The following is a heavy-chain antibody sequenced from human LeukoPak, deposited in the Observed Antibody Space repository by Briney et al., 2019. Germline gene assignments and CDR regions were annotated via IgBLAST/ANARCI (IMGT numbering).Heavy chain of an antibody. J-gene: IGHJ5*02. Sequence: GGSLRLSCAASGFSFSSNWMSWVRQAPGKGLEWVANIKQDGSEKYYVDSVKGRFTISRDNAKNSLYLQMNSLRAEDTAVYYCTRHYGSGSYYIWFDPWGQGTLVTVSS. D-gene: IGHD3-10*01. CDR1: GFSFSSNW. CDR2: IKQDGSEK. V-gene: IGHV3-7*03. CDR3: TRHYGSGSYYIWFDP.